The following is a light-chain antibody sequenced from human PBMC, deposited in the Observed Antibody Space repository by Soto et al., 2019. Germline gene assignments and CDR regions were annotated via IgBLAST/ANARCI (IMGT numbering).Light chain of an antibody. CDR3: CSYAGSGTWV. Sequence: QSVLTQPASVSESPGQSITISCTGTSSDVGIYNLVSWYQQHPGKAPKLMIYEVNTRPSGVSNRFSASKSGNTASLTISGLQAEDEADYYCCSYAGSGTWVFVGGTKLTVL. V-gene: IGLV2-23*02. J-gene: IGLJ3*02. CDR2: EVN. CDR1: SSDVGIYNL.